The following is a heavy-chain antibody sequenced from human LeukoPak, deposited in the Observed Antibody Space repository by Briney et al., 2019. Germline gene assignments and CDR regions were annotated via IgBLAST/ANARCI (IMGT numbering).Heavy chain of an antibody. Sequence: ASVKVSCKASGYTFTNFGVTWVRQAPGQGLEWMGWISAYNGNTNYAQKVQGRVTMTTDTPTSTAYMELKSLRSDDTAVYYCARDLDWHYDSSGYYYRGEGMDYFDYWGQGTLVTVSS. CDR1: GYTFTNFG. CDR2: ISAYNGNT. V-gene: IGHV1-18*01. J-gene: IGHJ4*02. CDR3: ARDLDWHYDSSGYYYRGEGMDYFDY. D-gene: IGHD3-22*01.